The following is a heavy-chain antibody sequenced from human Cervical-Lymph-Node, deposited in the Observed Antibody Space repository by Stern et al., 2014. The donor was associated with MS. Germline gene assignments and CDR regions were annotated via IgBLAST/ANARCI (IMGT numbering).Heavy chain of an antibody. CDR1: GYTFTNYY. CDR2: INPSGGGT. Sequence: QMQLVQSGAEVKKPGASVKVSCKASGYTFTNYYIHWVRQAPGQGLEWMGIINPSGGGTNYAQKFEGRVTMTRDTSTSTVYMEMSSLRSEDTAVYFCARDALAGTAVPRHVDYWGQGTLVTVSS. V-gene: IGHV1-46*01. CDR3: ARDALAGTAVPRHVDY. D-gene: IGHD6-19*01. J-gene: IGHJ4*02.